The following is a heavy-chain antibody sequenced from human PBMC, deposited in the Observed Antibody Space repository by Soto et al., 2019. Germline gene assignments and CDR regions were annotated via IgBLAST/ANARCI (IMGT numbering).Heavy chain of an antibody. V-gene: IGHV3-21*01. CDR2: ISSSSSYI. CDR1: GFTFSSYS. D-gene: IGHD1-20*01. Sequence: GGSLRLSCAASGFTFSSYSMNWVRQAPGKGLEWVSSISSSSSYIYYADSVKGRFTISRDNAKNSLYLQMNSLRAEDTAVYYCARDRETSGYNRNDVEAFDIWGQGTMVTGSS. J-gene: IGHJ3*02. CDR3: ARDRETSGYNRNDVEAFDI.